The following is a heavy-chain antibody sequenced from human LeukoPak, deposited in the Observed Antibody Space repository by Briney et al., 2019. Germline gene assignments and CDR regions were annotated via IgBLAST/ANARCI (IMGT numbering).Heavy chain of an antibody. J-gene: IGHJ4*02. CDR1: GYTFTVYY. CDR2: INPNSGGT. Sequence: GASVTVSFTASGYTFTVYYMHWVRQAPGQGLEWLGWINPNSGGTNYAQKFQGRVTMTRDTSISTAYMELSRLRSDDTAVYYCARGNFGYSYLCYWGQGTLVTVSS. D-gene: IGHD5-18*01. CDR3: ARGNFGYSYLCY. V-gene: IGHV1-2*02.